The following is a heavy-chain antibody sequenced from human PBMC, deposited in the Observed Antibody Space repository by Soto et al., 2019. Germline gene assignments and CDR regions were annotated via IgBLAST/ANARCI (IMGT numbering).Heavy chain of an antibody. CDR1: GYTFTSYA. Sequence: QVQLVQSGAEVKKPGASVKVSCKASGYTFTSYAMHWVRQAPGQRLEWMGWINAGSGNTKYSQKLQGRVTITRDTSASTASMELSSLRSEDTAVYYCARGQGGPDGPGDYWGQGTLVTVSS. D-gene: IGHD2-15*01. V-gene: IGHV1-3*01. CDR3: ARGQGGPDGPGDY. J-gene: IGHJ4*02. CDR2: INAGSGNT.